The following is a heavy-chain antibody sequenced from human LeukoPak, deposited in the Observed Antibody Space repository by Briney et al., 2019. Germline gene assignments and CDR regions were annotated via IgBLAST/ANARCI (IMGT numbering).Heavy chain of an antibody. J-gene: IGHJ4*02. CDR1: GGTFSSYA. D-gene: IGHD5-18*01. CDR2: IIPIVGTA. CDR3: ASRVLSSYGYYFDY. V-gene: IGHV1-69*05. Sequence: SVKVSCKASGGTFSSYAISWVRQAPGQGLEWMGRIIPIVGTANYAQKFQGRVTITTDESTSTAYMELSSLRSEDTAVYYCASRVLSSYGYYFDYWGQGTLVTVSS.